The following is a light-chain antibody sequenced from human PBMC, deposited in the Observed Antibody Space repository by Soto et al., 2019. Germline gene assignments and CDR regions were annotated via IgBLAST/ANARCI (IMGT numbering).Light chain of an antibody. J-gene: IGKJ1*01. CDR1: HDIRSD. CDR2: AAS. Sequence: ATPMTQSPSSLSASVGDRVTITCRASHDIRSDLAWYQKKSGKAPKLLIYAASSLQSGVPSRFRGSGSGSNFTLTISSLQPEDFATYYCLQDYTYPRTFGQGTSVEI. V-gene: IGKV1-6*01. CDR3: LQDYTYPRT.